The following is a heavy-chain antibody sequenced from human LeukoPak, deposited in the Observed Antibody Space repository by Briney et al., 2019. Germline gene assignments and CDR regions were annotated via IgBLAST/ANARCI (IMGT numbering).Heavy chain of an antibody. D-gene: IGHD4-23*01. J-gene: IGHJ3*02. V-gene: IGHV3-74*01. Sequence: GGSLRLSCAASGFTFSSYWMHWVRQVPGKGLVWVSRIGTDGSRTTNADYVQGRFTISRDNAKNTLYLQMNSLRAEDTAVYYCARDKYGDNSNAFDIWGQGTLVTVSS. CDR1: GFTFSSYW. CDR3: ARDKYGDNSNAFDI. CDR2: IGTDGSRT.